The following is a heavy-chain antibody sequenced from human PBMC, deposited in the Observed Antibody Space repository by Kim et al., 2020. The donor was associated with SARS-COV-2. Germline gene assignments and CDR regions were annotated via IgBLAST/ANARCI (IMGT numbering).Heavy chain of an antibody. Sequence: SETLSLTCTVSGGSISSGDYYWSWIRQPPGKGLEWIGYICYTGSSHYNPSLNSRVTISIDTSKNQFSLKVSSVTAADTAVYYCARGPPIGGGDCYSHWGQGTLVTVSS. CDR3: ARGPPIGGGDCYSH. CDR1: GGSISSGDYY. V-gene: IGHV4-30-4*01. CDR2: ICYTGSS. D-gene: IGHD2-21*02. J-gene: IGHJ4*02.